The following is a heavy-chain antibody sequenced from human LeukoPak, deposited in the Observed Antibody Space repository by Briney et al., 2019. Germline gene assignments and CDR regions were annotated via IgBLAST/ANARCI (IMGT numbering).Heavy chain of an antibody. CDR1: GGSISSGGYY. Sequence: SETLSLTCTVSGGSISSGGYYWSWIRQHPGKGLEWIGYIYYSGSTYYNPSLKSRVTISVDTSKNQFSLKLSSVTAADTAVYYCARGIYGDYLHDAFDIWGQGTMVTVSS. CDR2: IYYSGST. J-gene: IGHJ3*02. D-gene: IGHD4-17*01. V-gene: IGHV4-31*03. CDR3: ARGIYGDYLHDAFDI.